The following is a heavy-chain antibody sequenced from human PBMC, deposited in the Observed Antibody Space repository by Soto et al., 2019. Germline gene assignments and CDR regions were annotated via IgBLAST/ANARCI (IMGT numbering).Heavy chain of an antibody. J-gene: IGHJ4*02. CDR2: IWYDGSNK. Sequence: GGSLRLSCAASGFTFSSYGMHWVRQAPGKGLEWVAVIWYDGSNKYYADSVKGRFTISRDNSKNTLYLQINSLRAEDTAVYYCARDSGVYGDYDFDYWGQGTLVTVSS. V-gene: IGHV3-33*01. CDR3: ARDSGVYGDYDFDY. D-gene: IGHD4-17*01. CDR1: GFTFSSYG.